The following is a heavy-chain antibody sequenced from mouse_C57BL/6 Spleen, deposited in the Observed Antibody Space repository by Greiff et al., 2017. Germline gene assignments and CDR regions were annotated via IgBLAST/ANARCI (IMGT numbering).Heavy chain of an antibody. CDR1: GFSLTSYG. Sequence: QVQLQQSGPGLVQPSQSLSITCTVSGFSLTSYGVHWVRQSPGKGLEWLGVIWRGGSTDYNAAFMSRLSITKDNSKSQVFFKMNSLQADDTDIYYCAKTVVPYYDSMDYWGQGTSVTVSS. D-gene: IGHD1-1*01. CDR3: AKTVVPYYDSMDY. CDR2: IWRGGST. J-gene: IGHJ4*01. V-gene: IGHV2-5*01.